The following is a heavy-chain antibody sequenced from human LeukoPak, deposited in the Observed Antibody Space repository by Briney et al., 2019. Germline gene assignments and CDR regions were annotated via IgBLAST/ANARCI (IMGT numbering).Heavy chain of an antibody. CDR2: ISGSGGST. CDR3: AKEIAYYDFWSGYPYYYYGMDV. J-gene: IGHJ6*02. Sequence: GGSLRLSCAASGFTFSSYAMSWVRLAPGKGLEWVSAISGSGGSTYYADSVKGRFTISRDNSKNTLYLQMNSLRAEDTAVYYCAKEIAYYDFWSGYPYYYYGMDVWGQGTTVTVSS. CDR1: GFTFSSYA. V-gene: IGHV3-23*01. D-gene: IGHD3-3*01.